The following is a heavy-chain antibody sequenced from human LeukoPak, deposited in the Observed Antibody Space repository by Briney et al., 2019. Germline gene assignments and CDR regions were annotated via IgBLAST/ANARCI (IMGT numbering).Heavy chain of an antibody. CDR3: AKDGADGERLTGVGDLGY. CDR2: ISGSGGST. Sequence: PGGSLRLSCAASGFTFSSYAMSWVRQAPGKGLEWVSAISGSGGSTYYADSVKGRFTISRDNSKNTQYLQMNSLRAEDTAVYYCAKDGADGERLTGVGDLGYWGQGTLVTVSS. D-gene: IGHD4-17*01. CDR1: GFTFSSYA. J-gene: IGHJ4*02. V-gene: IGHV3-23*01.